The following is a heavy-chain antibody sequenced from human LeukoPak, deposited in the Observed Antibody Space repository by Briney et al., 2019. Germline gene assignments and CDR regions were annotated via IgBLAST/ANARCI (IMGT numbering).Heavy chain of an antibody. D-gene: IGHD3-9*01. J-gene: IGHJ5*02. CDR1: GFTFSSYW. CDR3: AREEVRYFDWLSDSSAWFDP. Sequence: GGSLRLSCAASGFTFSSYWTSWVRQAPGKGLEWVANIKQDGSERYYVDSVKGRFTISRDNAKNSLYLQMNSLRAEDTAVYYCAREEVRYFDWLSDSSAWFDPWGQGTLVTVSS. V-gene: IGHV3-7*01. CDR2: IKQDGSER.